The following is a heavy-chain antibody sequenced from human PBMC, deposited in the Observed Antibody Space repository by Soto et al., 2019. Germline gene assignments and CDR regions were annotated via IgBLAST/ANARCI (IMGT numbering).Heavy chain of an antibody. J-gene: IGHJ4*02. Sequence: QVQLVQSGAEVKRPGSSVKVSCKASGDTFTFYSINWVRQAPGLGLEWMGRINPILSMANYAQRFQGRVTMSADQSTSTADRELSSLRSEDTAIYYCESSYGSGDPAFDYWGQGALVTVSS. D-gene: IGHD3-10*01. V-gene: IGHV1-69*02. CDR3: ESSYGSGDPAFDY. CDR2: INPILSMA. CDR1: GDTFTFYS.